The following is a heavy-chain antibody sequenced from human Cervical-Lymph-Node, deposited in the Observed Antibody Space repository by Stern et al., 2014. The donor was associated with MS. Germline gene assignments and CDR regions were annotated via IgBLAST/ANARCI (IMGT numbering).Heavy chain of an antibody. CDR3: ARDSLIRTFGVEEGMDV. Sequence: QDQLVQSGAEVKKPGASVKVSCKASGYFFTSYGISWVRQAPGQGLEWMGWISADNGDTNYAQNVQGRVTMTTDTSTNTAYMELSSLRSDDTALYYCARDSLIRTFGVEEGMDVGGQGTTVTVSS. J-gene: IGHJ6*02. D-gene: IGHD3-3*01. CDR1: GYFFTSYG. CDR2: ISADNGDT. V-gene: IGHV1-18*01.